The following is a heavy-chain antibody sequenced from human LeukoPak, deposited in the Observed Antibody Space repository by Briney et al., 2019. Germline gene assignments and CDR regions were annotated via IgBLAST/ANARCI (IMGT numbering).Heavy chain of an antibody. CDR3: AKDRLFGSGLNGPHYYYGMDV. V-gene: IGHV3-30*18. CDR1: DFXFSNYG. Sequence: GGSLRLSCGASDFXFSNYGIHWVRQAPGKGLEWVAVILYDENNKHYAESVKGRFTISRDNSNNMLYLQMNSLRPEDTAVYYCAKDRLFGSGLNGPHYYYGMDVWGQGTTVTVSS. D-gene: IGHD1-26*01. J-gene: IGHJ6*02. CDR2: ILYDENNK.